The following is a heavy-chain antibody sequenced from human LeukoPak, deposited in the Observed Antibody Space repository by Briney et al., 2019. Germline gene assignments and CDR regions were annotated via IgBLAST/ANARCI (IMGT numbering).Heavy chain of an antibody. J-gene: IGHJ3*02. Sequence: GASVKVSCKASGDTFTNYDINWVRQATGQGLEWMGWMNPNSGNTGYAQNFQGRVTMTRNTSIRTAYMELSSLRSEDTAVYYCATDPREDAFDIWGQGTMVTVSS. CDR3: ATDPREDAFDI. CDR2: MNPNSGNT. CDR1: GDTFTNYD. V-gene: IGHV1-8*01.